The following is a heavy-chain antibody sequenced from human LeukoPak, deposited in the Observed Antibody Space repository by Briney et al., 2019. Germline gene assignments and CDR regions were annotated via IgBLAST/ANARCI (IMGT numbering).Heavy chain of an antibody. J-gene: IGHJ2*01. CDR2: IDCCGSTI. CDR3: ARAAYSSTWYSRYFDL. V-gene: IGHV3-48*03. D-gene: IGHD6-13*01. Sequence: GGSLRLLCGASGFTFSSYEMIWLRQAPGRGLEWVSYIDCCGSTILYGVSVKARFTIPRENAKNSLYLQMNSLRAGDTAVYYCARAAYSSTWYSRYFDLWGRGTLVTVSS. CDR1: GFTFSSYE.